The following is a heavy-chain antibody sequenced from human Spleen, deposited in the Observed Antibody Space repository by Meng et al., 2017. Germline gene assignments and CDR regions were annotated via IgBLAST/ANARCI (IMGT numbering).Heavy chain of an antibody. J-gene: IGHJ4*02. CDR1: GFTFSHYF. Sequence: GESLKISCAASGFTFSHYFMHWVRQAPGKGLEWVSSISYSGDNTYYADSVKGRFTISRDNSKNTLYLQMSSLRVEDTAVYYCTRDFGGNSDYWGQGTLVTVSS. CDR2: ISYSGDNT. D-gene: IGHD4-23*01. V-gene: IGHV3-23*01. CDR3: TRDFGGNSDY.